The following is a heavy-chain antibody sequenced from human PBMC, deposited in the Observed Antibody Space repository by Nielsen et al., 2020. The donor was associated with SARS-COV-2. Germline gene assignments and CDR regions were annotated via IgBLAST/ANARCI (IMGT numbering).Heavy chain of an antibody. D-gene: IGHD3-10*01. CDR1: GGSISSYY. V-gene: IGHV4-59*01. J-gene: IGHJ6*02. CDR3: ARQDINMGRGGHGMDV. Sequence: SETLSLTCTVSGGSISSYYWSWIRQPPGKGLEWIGYIYYSGSTNYNPSLKSRVTISVDTSKNQFSLKLSSVTAADTAVYYCARQDINMGRGGHGMDVWGQGKTVSVSS. CDR2: IYYSGST.